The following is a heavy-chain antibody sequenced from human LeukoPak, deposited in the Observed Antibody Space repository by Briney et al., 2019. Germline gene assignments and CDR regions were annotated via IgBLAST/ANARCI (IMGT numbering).Heavy chain of an antibody. Sequence: GGSLRLSCAASGFTFSSYGMHWVRQAPGKGLEWVAVIWYDGSNKYYADSVKGRLTISRDNSKNTLYLQMNSLRAEDTAVYYCARDLSIATDAFDIWGQGTMVTVSS. V-gene: IGHV3-33*01. D-gene: IGHD6-6*01. J-gene: IGHJ3*02. CDR3: ARDLSIATDAFDI. CDR1: GFTFSSYG. CDR2: IWYDGSNK.